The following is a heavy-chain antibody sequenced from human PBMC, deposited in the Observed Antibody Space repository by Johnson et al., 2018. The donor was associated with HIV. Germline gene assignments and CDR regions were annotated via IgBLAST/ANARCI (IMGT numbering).Heavy chain of an antibody. CDR1: GFTFDDYA. J-gene: IGHJ3*02. CDR3: AIPIVGASTHDPLDI. V-gene: IGHV3-9*01. D-gene: IGHD1-26*01. CDR2: ISWNSGNI. Sequence: VQLVESGGGVVRPGGSLRLSCAASGFTFDDYAMHWVRQGPGKGLEWVSGISWNSGNIAYADSVKGRFTISRDNAKNSVHLQMNSLRTDDTAVYYCAIPIVGASTHDPLDIWGQGTMVTVSS.